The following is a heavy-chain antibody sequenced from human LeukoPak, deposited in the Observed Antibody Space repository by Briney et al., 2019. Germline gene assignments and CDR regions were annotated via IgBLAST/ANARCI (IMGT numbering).Heavy chain of an antibody. J-gene: IGHJ6*02. CDR2: IYHSGKT. CDR1: GGSISSSSYY. D-gene: IGHD5-12*01. CDR3: ASRGGGYDYYYYYGMDV. V-gene: IGHV4-39*01. Sequence: PSETLSLTCTVSGGSISSSSYYWGWIRQPPGMGPEWIGTIYHSGKTYYNPSLKSRVTISVDTSKIQFSLKLSSVTAADTAVYYCASRGGGYDYYYYYGMDVWGQGTTVTVSS.